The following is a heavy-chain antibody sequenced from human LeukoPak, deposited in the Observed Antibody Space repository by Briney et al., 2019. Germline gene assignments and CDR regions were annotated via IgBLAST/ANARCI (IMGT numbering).Heavy chain of an antibody. J-gene: IGHJ6*02. CDR1: GFTFSSYG. D-gene: IGHD3-10*01. Sequence: GGSLRLSCAASGFTFSSYGMHWVRQAPGKGLEWVAVISYDGSNKYYADSVKGRFTISRDNSKNTLYLQMNSLRAEDTAVYYCATDRLDLGLVRSKDYYGMDVWGQGTTVTVSS. V-gene: IGHV3-30*03. CDR3: ATDRLDLGLVRSKDYYGMDV. CDR2: ISYDGSNK.